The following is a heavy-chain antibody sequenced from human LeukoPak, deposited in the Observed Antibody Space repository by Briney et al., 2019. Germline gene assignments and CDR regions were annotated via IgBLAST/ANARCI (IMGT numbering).Heavy chain of an antibody. V-gene: IGHV3-30*02. CDR3: ANMHSITMIGSDAFDI. CDR1: GLTFSSYG. J-gene: IGHJ3*02. CDR2: IRYDGSNK. D-gene: IGHD3-22*01. Sequence: GGSLRLSCAASGLTFSSYGMHWVRQAPGKGLEWVAFIRYDGSNKYYADSVKGRFTISRDNSKNTLYLQMNSLRAEDTAVYYCANMHSITMIGSDAFDIWGQGTMVTVSS.